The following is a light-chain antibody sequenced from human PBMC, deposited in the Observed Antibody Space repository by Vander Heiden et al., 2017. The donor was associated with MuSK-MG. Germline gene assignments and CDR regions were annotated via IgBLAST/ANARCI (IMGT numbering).Light chain of an antibody. V-gene: IGLV2-23*02. CDR1: SSDVGSYNL. Sequence: QSALTQPPPVSGSPGQSITISCTGTSSDVGSYNLVSWYQQHPGNAPKLMIYEVSKRPSGVSNRVSGSKSGTTASLTISGLQAEDEADYYCCSYAGSSTVVFGGGTKLRVL. CDR3: CSYAGSSTVV. CDR2: EVS. J-gene: IGLJ2*01.